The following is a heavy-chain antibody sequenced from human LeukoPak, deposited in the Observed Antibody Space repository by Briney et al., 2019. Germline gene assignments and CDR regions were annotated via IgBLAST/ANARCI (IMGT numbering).Heavy chain of an antibody. V-gene: IGHV4-34*01. J-gene: IGHJ4*02. D-gene: IGHD6-19*01. CDR2: INHSGST. Sequence: SETMSLTSAVYGGYFSGFYWSWIRKPPGKGLEWIGEINHSGSTNYNPSLKSRVTISVDTSKNQFSLKLSSVTAADTAVYYCARSWIAVAGTGFDYWGQGTLVTVSS. CDR3: ARSWIAVAGTGFDY. CDR1: GGYFSGFY.